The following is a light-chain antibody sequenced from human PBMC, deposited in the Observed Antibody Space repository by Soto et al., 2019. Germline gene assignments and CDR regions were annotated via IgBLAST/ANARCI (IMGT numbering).Light chain of an antibody. V-gene: IGLV4-69*01. J-gene: IGLJ1*01. CDR1: SGHSSYA. CDR3: QTWGTGIHYV. Sequence: QSVLTQSPSASASLGASVKLTFTLSSGHSSYAIAWHQQQPEKGPRYLMKLNSDGSHSKGDGIPDRFSGSSSGAERYLTISSLQYDDEADYYCQTWGTGIHYVFGTGTKLTVL. CDR2: LNSDGSH.